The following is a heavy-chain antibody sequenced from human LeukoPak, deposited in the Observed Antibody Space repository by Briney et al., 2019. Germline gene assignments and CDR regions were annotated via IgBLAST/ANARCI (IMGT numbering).Heavy chain of an antibody. CDR3: AKVTANCGGDCYSSWYFDL. CDR1: GFTFSSYA. Sequence: GGSLRLSCAASGFTFSSYAMTWVRQAQGKGLEWVSAISGSGGSTYYADSVKGRFTISRDNSKNTLYLQMNSLRAEDTAVYYCAKVTANCGGDCYSSWYFDLWGRGTLVTVSS. D-gene: IGHD2-21*02. J-gene: IGHJ2*01. V-gene: IGHV3-23*01. CDR2: ISGSGGST.